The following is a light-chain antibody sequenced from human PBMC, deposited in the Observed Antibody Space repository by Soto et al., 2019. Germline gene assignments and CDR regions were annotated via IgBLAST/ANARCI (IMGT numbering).Light chain of an antibody. J-gene: IGKJ5*01. CDR2: DAS. CDR1: QSAISN. Sequence: EIVLTQSPATLSLSPGERVTLSCRASQSAISNLAWYQQRPGQTPRLLIYDASTRATDIPARFSGSGSGTDFTLTISSLQSEDFAVYYCQQYNNWPPITFGQGTRLEIK. CDR3: QQYNNWPPIT. V-gene: IGKV3-15*01.